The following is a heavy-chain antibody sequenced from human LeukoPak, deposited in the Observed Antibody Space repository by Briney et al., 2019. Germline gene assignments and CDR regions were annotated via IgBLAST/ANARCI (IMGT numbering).Heavy chain of an antibody. CDR1: GGSIRSYY. V-gene: IGHV4-59*01. J-gene: IGHJ4*02. CDR2: IYYTGNT. CDR3: ARWGSIAVARFDY. Sequence: ASETLSLTCTVSGGSIRSYYWSWIRQPPGKGLEWIGYIYYTGNTNYNPSLASRVNISVDTSKNQFSLNLRSVTAADTAVYYCARWGSIAVARFDYWGQGTLVTVSS. D-gene: IGHD6-6*01.